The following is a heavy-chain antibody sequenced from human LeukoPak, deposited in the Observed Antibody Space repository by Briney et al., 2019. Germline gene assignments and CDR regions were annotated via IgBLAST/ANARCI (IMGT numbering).Heavy chain of an antibody. CDR1: GFTFNNYV. Sequence: GGSLRLSCAASGFTFNNYVMSWVRQAPGKGLEWVSAMGGGGTTYYADYVKGRFTISRDTSKNTLYLQMNSLRAEDTAIYYCAKAGRPQAVAGWIDYWGQGTLVTVS. CDR3: AKAGRPQAVAGWIDY. V-gene: IGHV3-23*01. J-gene: IGHJ4*02. CDR2: MGGGGTT. D-gene: IGHD6-19*01.